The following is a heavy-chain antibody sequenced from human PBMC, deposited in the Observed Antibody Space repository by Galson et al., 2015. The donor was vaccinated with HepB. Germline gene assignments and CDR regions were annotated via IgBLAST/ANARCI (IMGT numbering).Heavy chain of an antibody. J-gene: IGHJ6*02. CDR3: ARNEYSSSWYGYYYYGMDV. D-gene: IGHD6-13*01. Sequence: SVKVSCKASGGTFSSYAISWVRQAPGQGLEWMGGIIPIFGTANYAQKFQGRVTITADKSTSTAYMELSSLRSEDTAVYYCARNEYSSSWYGYYYYGMDVWGQGTTVTVSS. V-gene: IGHV1-69*06. CDR2: IIPIFGTA. CDR1: GGTFSSYA.